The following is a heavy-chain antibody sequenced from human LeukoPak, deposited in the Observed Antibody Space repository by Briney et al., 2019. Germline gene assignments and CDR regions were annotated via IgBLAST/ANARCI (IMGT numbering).Heavy chain of an antibody. CDR3: AREYYDILTGYYIPFYFDY. D-gene: IGHD3-9*01. CDR2: TYYRSKWYN. Sequence: KTSQTLSLTCAISGDSVSSNSAAWNWVRQSPSRGLEWLGRTYYRSKWYNDYAVSVKSRITINPDTSKNQFSLQLNSVTPEDTAVYYCAREYYDILTGYYIPFYFDYWGQGTLVTVSS. J-gene: IGHJ4*02. V-gene: IGHV6-1*01. CDR1: GDSVSSNSAA.